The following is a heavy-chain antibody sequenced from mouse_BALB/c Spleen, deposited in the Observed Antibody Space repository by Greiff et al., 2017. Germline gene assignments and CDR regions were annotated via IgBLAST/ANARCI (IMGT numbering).Heavy chain of an antibody. Sequence: QVQLQQSAAELARPGASVKMSCKASGYTFTSYTMHWVKQRPGQGLEWIGYINPSSGYTEYNQKFKDKTTLTADKSSSTAYMQLSSLTSEDSAVYYCARRVFYAMDYWGQGTSVTVSS. CDR3: ARRVFYAMDY. J-gene: IGHJ4*01. CDR1: GYTFTSYT. V-gene: IGHV1-4*02. CDR2: INPSSGYT.